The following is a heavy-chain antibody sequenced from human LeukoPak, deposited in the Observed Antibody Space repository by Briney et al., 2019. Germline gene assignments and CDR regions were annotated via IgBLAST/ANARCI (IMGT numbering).Heavy chain of an antibody. J-gene: IGHJ4*02. Sequence: ASVKVSCKASGYTFTGYYMHWVRQAPGQGLEWMGRINPNSGGTNYAQKFQGRVTMTRDTSISTAYMELSRLRSDDTAVYYCARYISVGAKDQHFDYWGQGTLVTVSS. CDR1: GYTFTGYY. CDR2: INPNSGGT. D-gene: IGHD1-26*01. CDR3: ARYISVGAKDQHFDY. V-gene: IGHV1-2*06.